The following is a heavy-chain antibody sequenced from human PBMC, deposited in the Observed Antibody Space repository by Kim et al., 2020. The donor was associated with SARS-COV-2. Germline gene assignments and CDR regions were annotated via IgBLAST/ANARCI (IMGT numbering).Heavy chain of an antibody. CDR3: ARGGWNYGWGYFDY. Sequence: SETLSLTCAVYGGSFSGYYWSWIRQPPGKGLEWIGEINHSGSTNYNPSLKSRVTISVDTSKNQFSLKLSSVTAADTAVYYCARGGWNYGWGYFDYWGQGTLVTVSS. CDR2: INHSGST. V-gene: IGHV4-34*01. J-gene: IGHJ4*02. CDR1: GGSFSGYY. D-gene: IGHD1-7*01.